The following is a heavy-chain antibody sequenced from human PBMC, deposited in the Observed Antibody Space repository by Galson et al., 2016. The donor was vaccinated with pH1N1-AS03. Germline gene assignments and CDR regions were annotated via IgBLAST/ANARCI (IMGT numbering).Heavy chain of an antibody. D-gene: IGHD5-24*01. CDR3: VGGMGSGHNRGFDI. CDR2: INPSDGGT. J-gene: IGHJ3*02. CDR1: GYTFTRYY. V-gene: IGHV1-46*01. Sequence: SVKVSCKASGYTFTRYYMHWVRKAPGQGLEWMGIINPSDGGTSFAQKFQGRVNMTRDTSTSTVYMELSSLRSEDTAVYHGVGGMGSGHNRGFDIWGQGTMVTVSS.